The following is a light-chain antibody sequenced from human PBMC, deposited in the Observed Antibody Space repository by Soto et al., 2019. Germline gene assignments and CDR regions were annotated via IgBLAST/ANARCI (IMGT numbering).Light chain of an antibody. CDR1: SNDVGGYNL. V-gene: IGLV2-23*02. J-gene: IGLJ1*01. CDR3: CSYASADTYV. CDR2: EVT. Sequence: QSVLTQPASVSGSPEQAISISCTGTSNDVGGYNLVSWYQQHPGKVPRLLIYEVTKRPSGVPSRFSGSKSDNTASLTISGLQAEDEADYYCCSYASADTYVFGGGTKVTVL.